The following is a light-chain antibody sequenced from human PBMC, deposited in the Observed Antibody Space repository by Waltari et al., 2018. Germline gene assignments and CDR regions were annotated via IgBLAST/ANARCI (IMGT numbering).Light chain of an antibody. CDR1: PSLLHTNNKNY. J-gene: IGKJ2*01. Sequence: DIVVTQSPDSLAVSLGERATINCKSSPSLLHTNNKNYLAWDQLRPGQPPKLLIYWASTRESGVPGRFSGSGSGTDFTLTISGLQAEDVAVYYCQQYYSTPNTFGQGTKLEIK. CDR2: WAS. CDR3: QQYYSTPNT. V-gene: IGKV4-1*01.